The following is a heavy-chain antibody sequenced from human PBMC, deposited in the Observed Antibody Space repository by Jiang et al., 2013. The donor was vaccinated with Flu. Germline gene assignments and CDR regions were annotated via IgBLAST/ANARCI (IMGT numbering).Heavy chain of an antibody. CDR1: GFTFSSYG. CDR3: ARVAGSYHLDY. J-gene: IGHJ4*02. CDR2: ISYDGRET. V-gene: IGHV3-30*03. D-gene: IGHD3-16*02. Sequence: GVVQPGRSLRLSCAASGFTFSSYGMHWVRQAPGKGLEWMALISYDGRETIYADSVKGRCTISRDKSTNTVYLQMNSLRVEDTAVYYCARVAGSYHLDYWGQGTLVTVSS.